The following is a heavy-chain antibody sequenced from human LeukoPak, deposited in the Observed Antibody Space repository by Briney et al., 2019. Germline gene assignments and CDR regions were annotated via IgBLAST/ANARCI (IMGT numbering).Heavy chain of an antibody. CDR3: ARDPMIVVDKAYY. CDR2: ISGSDGST. CDR1: GFTFSSYA. D-gene: IGHD3-22*01. V-gene: IGHV3-23*01. Sequence: GGSLRLSCAASGFTFSSYAMSWVRQAPGKGLEWVSGISGSDGSTNYADSVKGRFTISRDNAKNSLYLQMNSLRAEDTAVYYCARDPMIVVDKAYYWGQGTLVTVSS. J-gene: IGHJ4*02.